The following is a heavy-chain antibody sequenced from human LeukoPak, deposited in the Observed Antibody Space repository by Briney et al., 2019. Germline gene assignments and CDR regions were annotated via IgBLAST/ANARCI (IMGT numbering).Heavy chain of an antibody. V-gene: IGHV3-30-3*01. D-gene: IGHD1-1*01. CDR3: AREDNPLWFDP. CDR1: EFSFSNFA. CDR2: ISYDGSIR. Sequence: GGSLRLSCAASEFSFSNFAMYWVRQAPGKGLEWLAVISYDGSIRYYADSVKGRFTISRDNSNNTVHLQMNSLRPDDSALYYCAREDNPLWFDPWGQGTLVTVSS. J-gene: IGHJ5*02.